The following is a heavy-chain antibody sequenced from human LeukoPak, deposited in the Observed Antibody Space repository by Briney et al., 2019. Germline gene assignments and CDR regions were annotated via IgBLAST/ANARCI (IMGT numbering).Heavy chain of an antibody. CDR3: ARYPTISDAFDI. CDR1: GFTFSSYE. Sequence: GGSLRLSCAASGFTFSSYEMNWVRQAPGKGLEWVSYISSSGSTIYYADSVKGLFTISRDNAKNSLYLQMNSLRAKDTAVYYCARYPTISDAFDIWGQGTMVTVSS. CDR2: ISSSGSTI. D-gene: IGHD3-9*01. J-gene: IGHJ3*02. V-gene: IGHV3-48*03.